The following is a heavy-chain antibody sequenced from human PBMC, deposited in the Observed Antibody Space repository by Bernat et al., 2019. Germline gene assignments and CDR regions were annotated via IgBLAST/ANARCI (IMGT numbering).Heavy chain of an antibody. V-gene: IGHV4-31*03. CDR1: GGSISSSGYY. CDR2: IYYSGST. J-gene: IGHJ4*02. D-gene: IGHD3-10*01. Sequence: QLQLQESGPGLVKPSKTLSLTCTVSGGSISSSGYYWSWIRQHPGKGLEWIGYIYYSGSTYYNPSLKSRVTISVDTSKNQFSLKLSSVTAADTAVYYCAQEGGVSGFGYWGQGTLVTVSS. CDR3: AQEGGVSGFGY.